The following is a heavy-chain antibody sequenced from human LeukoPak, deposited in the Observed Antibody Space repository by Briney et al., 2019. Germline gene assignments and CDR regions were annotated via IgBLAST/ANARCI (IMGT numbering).Heavy chain of an antibody. V-gene: IGHV3-53*01. CDR2: IYSGGST. CDR3: ASRTSYNSGFNHFNY. J-gene: IGHJ4*02. D-gene: IGHD6-19*01. CDR1: GFTVSSNY. Sequence: GGSLRFSCAASGFTVSSNYMSWVRQAPGKGLEWVSVIYSGGSTYYADSVKGRFTISRDNSKNTLYLQMNSLRAEDTAVYYCASRTSYNSGFNHFNYWGQGTLVTVSS.